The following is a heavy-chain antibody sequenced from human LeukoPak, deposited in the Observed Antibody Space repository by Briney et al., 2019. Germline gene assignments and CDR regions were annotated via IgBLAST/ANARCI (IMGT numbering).Heavy chain of an antibody. CDR2: IKSDGSGT. CDR3: AGDQGGGDSYFDY. D-gene: IGHD2-21*02. J-gene: IGHJ4*02. Sequence: GGSLRLSCAASGFTFSSYWMHWVRQAPGKGLVWVSRIKSDGSGTTYADSVKGRFTISRDNAKNTLYLQMNSLRAEDTAVYYCAGDQGGGDSYFDYWGQGTLFTVSS. CDR1: GFTFSSYW. V-gene: IGHV3-74*01.